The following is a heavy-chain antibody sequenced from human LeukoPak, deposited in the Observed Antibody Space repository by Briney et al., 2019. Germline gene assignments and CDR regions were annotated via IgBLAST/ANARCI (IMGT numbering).Heavy chain of an antibody. V-gene: IGHV4-61*02. Sequence: SQTLSLTCTVSGGSISSGSYYWSWIRQPAGKGLEWIGRIYTSGSTNYNPSLKSRVTISVDTSKNQFSPKLSSVTAADTAVYYCARHGGSQDAFDIWGQGTMVTVSS. CDR3: ARHGGSQDAFDI. CDR1: GGSISSGSYY. D-gene: IGHD1-26*01. CDR2: IYTSGST. J-gene: IGHJ3*02.